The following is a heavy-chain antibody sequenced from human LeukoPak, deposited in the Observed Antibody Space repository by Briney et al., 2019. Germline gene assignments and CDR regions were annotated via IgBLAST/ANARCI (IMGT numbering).Heavy chain of an antibody. CDR1: GGTFSSYA. CDR2: IIPIFGTA. CDR3: ARGLGIKSFDY. D-gene: IGHD7-27*01. Sequence: SVKVSCKASGGTFSSYAISWVRQAPGQGLERMGGIIPIFGTANYAQKFQGRVTITTDESTSTAYMERSSLRSEDTAVYYCARGLGIKSFDYWGQGTLVTVSS. V-gene: IGHV1-69*05. J-gene: IGHJ4*02.